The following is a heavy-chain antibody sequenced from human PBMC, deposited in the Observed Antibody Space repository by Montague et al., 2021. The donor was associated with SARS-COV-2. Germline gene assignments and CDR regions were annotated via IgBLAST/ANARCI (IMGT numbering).Heavy chain of an antibody. J-gene: IGHJ6*02. CDR1: GGSFSGYY. CDR3: ARALSGITMIVVVKTYYYYGMDV. Sequence: ETLSLTCAVYGGSFSGYYWSWIRQPPGKGLEWIGEINHSGSTNYNPSLKSRVTISVDTSKNQFSLKLSSVTAADTAVYYCARALSGITMIVVVKTYYYYGMDVWGQGTTVTVSS. D-gene: IGHD3-22*01. V-gene: IGHV4-34*01. CDR2: INHSGST.